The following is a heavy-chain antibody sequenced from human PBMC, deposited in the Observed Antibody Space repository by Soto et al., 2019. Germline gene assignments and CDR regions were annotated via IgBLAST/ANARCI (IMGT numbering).Heavy chain of an antibody. J-gene: IGHJ6*02. D-gene: IGHD3-3*01. CDR3: ARAFWSGSYTLYFGMDV. Sequence: GGSLRLSCAASGFTFSNYYMSWVRQAPGKGLEWVSYISSSSSYTNYGDSVKGRFTISRDNVKNSLYLQMNSLRAEDTAVYYCARAFWSGSYTLYFGMDVWGHGTTVTVSS. CDR1: GFTFSNYY. V-gene: IGHV3-11*06. CDR2: ISSSSSYT.